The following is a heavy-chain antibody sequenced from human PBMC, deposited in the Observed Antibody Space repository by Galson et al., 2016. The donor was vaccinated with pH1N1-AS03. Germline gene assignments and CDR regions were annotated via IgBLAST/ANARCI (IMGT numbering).Heavy chain of an antibody. J-gene: IGHJ3*02. V-gene: IGHV3-21*01. CDR1: GFTFSSYS. D-gene: IGHD3-22*01. CDR3: ARSRSPDYYDSSTYRPDAFDI. CDR2: ISSSGNYK. Sequence: LRLSCAASGFTFSSYSMNWVRQAPGKGLEWVSSISSSGNYKYYADSVKGRFTVSRDNTMNSLYLQMNSLRAEDTALYYCARSRSPDYYDSSTYRPDAFDIWGQGTMVTVSS.